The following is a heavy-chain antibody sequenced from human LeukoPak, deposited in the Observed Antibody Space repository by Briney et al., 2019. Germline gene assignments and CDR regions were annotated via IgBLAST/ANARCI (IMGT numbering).Heavy chain of an antibody. D-gene: IGHD3/OR15-3a*01. CDR1: GFTFSSYA. V-gene: IGHV3-23*01. J-gene: IGHJ4*02. CDR2: ISGSGGST. Sequence: GGSLGLSCAASGFTFSSYAMSWVRQAPGRGLEWVSAISGSGGSTYYADSVKGRFTISRDNSKNTLYLQMNSLRAEDTAVYYCAKMMDWAFDYWGQGTLVTVSS. CDR3: AKMMDWAFDY.